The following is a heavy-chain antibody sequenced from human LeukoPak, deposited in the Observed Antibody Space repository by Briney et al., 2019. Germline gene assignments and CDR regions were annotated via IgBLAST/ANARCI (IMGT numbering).Heavy chain of an antibody. CDR2: IWNDGSNK. V-gene: IGHV3-33*01. J-gene: IGHJ4*02. D-gene: IGHD4-23*01. CDR1: GFSFYTYG. Sequence: GTSLRLSCAVSGFSFYTYGIHWVRHAPGKGLEWVAVIWNDGSNKYYADSVKGRFTISRDNSKNTLYLQMNSLRTEDTAVYFCARDPLDGGNSGRSHFDYWGQGTLVTVSS. CDR3: ARDPLDGGNSGRSHFDY.